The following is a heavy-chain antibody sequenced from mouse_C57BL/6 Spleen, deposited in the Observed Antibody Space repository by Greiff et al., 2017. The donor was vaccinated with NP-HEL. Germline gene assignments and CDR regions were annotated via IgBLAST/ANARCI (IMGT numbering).Heavy chain of an antibody. CDR1: GYAFSSSW. J-gene: IGHJ2*01. CDR3: ARGGIIHFDY. CDR2: IYPGDGDT. Sequence: QVQLQQSGPELVKPGASVKISCKASGYAFSSSWMNWVKQRPGKGLEWIGRIYPGDGDTNYNGKFKGKATLTADKSSSTAYMQLSSLTSEDSAVYFCARGGIIHFDYWGQGTTLTVSS. D-gene: IGHD2-4*01. V-gene: IGHV1-82*01.